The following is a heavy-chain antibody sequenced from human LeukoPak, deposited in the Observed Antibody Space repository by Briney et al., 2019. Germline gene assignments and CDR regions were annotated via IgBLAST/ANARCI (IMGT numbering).Heavy chain of an antibody. CDR3: AREDYSGSYYY. J-gene: IGHJ4*02. D-gene: IGHD1-26*01. CDR1: GGSIGSYY. Sequence: PSETLSLTCTVSGGSIGSYYWSWIRQPPGKGLEWIGYIYYSGSTNYNPSLKSRVTISVDTSKNQFSLKLSSVTAADTAVYYCAREDYSGSYYYWGQGTLVTVSS. V-gene: IGHV4-59*01. CDR2: IYYSGST.